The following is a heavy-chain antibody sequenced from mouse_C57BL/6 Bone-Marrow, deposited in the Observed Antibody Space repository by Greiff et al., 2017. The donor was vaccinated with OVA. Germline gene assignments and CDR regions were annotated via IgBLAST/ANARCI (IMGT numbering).Heavy chain of an antibody. CDR1: GFSFTSYA. D-gene: IGHD2-3*01. J-gene: IGHJ2*01. V-gene: IGHV2-9-1*01. CDR3: ARNLYDGYYPFDY. CDR2: IWTGGGT. Sequence: QVQLKESGPGLVAPSQSLSITCTVSGFSFTSYAISWVRQPPGKGLEWLGVIWTGGGTNYNSAPKSRLGISKDNSKSQVFLKMNSLQTDDTARYYCARNLYDGYYPFDYWGQGTTLTVSS.